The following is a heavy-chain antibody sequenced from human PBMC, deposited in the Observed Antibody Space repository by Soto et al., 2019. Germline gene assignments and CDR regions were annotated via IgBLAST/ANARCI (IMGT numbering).Heavy chain of an antibody. CDR2: IYYSGST. Sequence: QVQLQESGPGLVKPSETLSLTCTVSGGSISSYYWTWIRQPPGKGLEWIGYIYYSGSTNYNPSLKSRVTISVDTSKNQFSLNLSSVTAADTAVYFCARYACRDYVSFDYWGQGTLVTVSS. J-gene: IGHJ4*02. V-gene: IGHV4-59*08. CDR1: GGSISSYY. D-gene: IGHD3-16*01. CDR3: ARYACRDYVSFDY.